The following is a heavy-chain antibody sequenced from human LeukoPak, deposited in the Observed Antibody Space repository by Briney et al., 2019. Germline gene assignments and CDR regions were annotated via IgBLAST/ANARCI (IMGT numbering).Heavy chain of an antibody. CDR3: AKDRNYYDSSGYHNYFDY. CDR2: ISGSGGST. J-gene: IGHJ4*02. CDR1: GFTFSSYG. Sequence: GGSLRLSCAASGFTFSSYGMSWVRQAPGKGLEWVSAISGSGGSTYYADSVKGRFTIPRDNSKNTLYLQMNSLRAEDTAVYYCAKDRNYYDSSGYHNYFDYWGQGTLVTVSS. D-gene: IGHD3-22*01. V-gene: IGHV3-23*01.